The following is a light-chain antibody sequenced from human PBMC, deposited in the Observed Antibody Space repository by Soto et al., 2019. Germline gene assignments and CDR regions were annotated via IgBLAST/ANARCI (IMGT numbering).Light chain of an antibody. J-gene: IGKJ5*01. CDR1: QSVSSY. Sequence: IVLTQSPATLSLSPGERATRSCRASQSVSSYLAWYQQKPGQAPRLLIYDASNMATGIPARFSGSGSGTDFTLTISSLEPEDFAVYYCQQRSNWPAITFGQGTRLEIK. CDR2: DAS. CDR3: QQRSNWPAIT. V-gene: IGKV3-11*01.